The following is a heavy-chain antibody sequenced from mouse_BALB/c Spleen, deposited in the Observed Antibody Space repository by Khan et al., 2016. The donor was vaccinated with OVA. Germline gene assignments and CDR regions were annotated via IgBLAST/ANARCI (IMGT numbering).Heavy chain of an antibody. D-gene: IGHD1-3*01. CDR2: IYYSGTI. Sequence: EVQLQESGPGLVKPSQTVSLTCTVTGISITTGNYRWSWIRQFPGNKLEWIGYIYYSGTITYNPSLTNRTTITRDTSNNQFFLEMDSLTAEDTATCCCARDKGGCRYWCFDVWGAGTTVTVSS. J-gene: IGHJ1*01. CDR1: GISITTGNYR. V-gene: IGHV3-5*02. CDR3: ARDKGGCRYWCFDV.